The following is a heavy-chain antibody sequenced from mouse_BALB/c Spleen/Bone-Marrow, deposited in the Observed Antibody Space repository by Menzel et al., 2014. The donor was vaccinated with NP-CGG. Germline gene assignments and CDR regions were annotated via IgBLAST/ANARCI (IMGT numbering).Heavy chain of an antibody. D-gene: IGHD2-3*01. CDR1: GFTFTDYY. V-gene: IGHV7-3*02. CDR3: ARDMGGLLFDY. CDR2: IRNKANGYTT. J-gene: IGHJ2*01. Sequence: EVMLVESGGGLVQPGGSLILSCATSGFTFTDYYMNWVRQPPGKALEWLGFIRNKANGYTTEYSASVKGRFTISRDNSQSILYLQMNTLRAEDSATYYCARDMGGLLFDYWGQGTTLTVSS.